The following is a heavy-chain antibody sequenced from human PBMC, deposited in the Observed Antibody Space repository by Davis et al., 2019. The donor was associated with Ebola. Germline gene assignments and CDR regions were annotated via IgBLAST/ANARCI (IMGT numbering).Heavy chain of an antibody. V-gene: IGHV4-34*01. CDR1: GESFSGFY. D-gene: IGHD4-17*01. J-gene: IGHJ4*02. CDR3: ARAQVDVTTGARWGSDF. Sequence: SETLSLTCAVYGESFSGFYWAWIRQPPGTGLEWIGEINHSGSTNYNPSLKSRVTISVNRSKNQFSLKLSSVTAADTAVYYCARAQVDVTTGARWGSDFWGRGTLVTVSS. CDR2: INHSGST.